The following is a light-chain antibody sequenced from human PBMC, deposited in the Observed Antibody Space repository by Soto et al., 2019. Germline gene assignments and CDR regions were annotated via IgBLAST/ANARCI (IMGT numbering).Light chain of an antibody. V-gene: IGKV3-15*01. CDR2: GAS. CDR1: QSVSSN. Sequence: PIIQNVSPGERATLSCRASQSVSSNLAWYQQKPGQAPRLLIHGASTRATGIPARFSGSGSGTEFTLTISSLQYEDFAVYYCQQYNNWPGTFGQGTKVDIK. CDR3: QQYNNWPGT. J-gene: IGKJ1*01.